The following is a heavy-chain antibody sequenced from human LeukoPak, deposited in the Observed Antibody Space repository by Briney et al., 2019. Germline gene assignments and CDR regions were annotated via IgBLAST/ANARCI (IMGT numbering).Heavy chain of an antibody. J-gene: IGHJ4*02. CDR3: ARVRRGVINY. Sequence: SETLSLTCAVSGGSISSGGYSWSWIRQPPGKGLEWIGYIYHSGSTYYNPSLKSRVTISVDRSKNQFSLKLSSVTAADTAVYYCARVRRGVINYWGQGTLVTVSS. D-gene: IGHD3-22*01. CDR2: IYHSGST. V-gene: IGHV4-30-2*01. CDR1: GGSISSGGYS.